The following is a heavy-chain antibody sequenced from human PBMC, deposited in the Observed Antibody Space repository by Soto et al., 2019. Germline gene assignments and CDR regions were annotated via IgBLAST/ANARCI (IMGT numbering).Heavy chain of an antibody. Sequence: PGGSLRLSCAASGFTFSSYAMSWVRQAPGKGLEWVSAISGSAVSTYYADSVKGRFTISRDNSKSTLYLQMNSLRADDWYNYGMDVWGQGTTVTVSS. CDR3: DV. V-gene: IGHV3-23*01. CDR2: ISGSAVST. CDR1: GFTFSSYA. J-gene: IGHJ6*02.